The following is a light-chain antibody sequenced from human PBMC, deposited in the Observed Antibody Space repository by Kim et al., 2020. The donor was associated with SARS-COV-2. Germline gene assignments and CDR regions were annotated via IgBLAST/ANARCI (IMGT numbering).Light chain of an antibody. Sequence: VKLTCTLSSGHSSYIIAWHQQQPGKAPRYLMKLEGSGSYNKGSGVPDRFSGSSSGADRYLTISNLQSEDEADYYCETWDSNPPHNVFGSGTKVTVL. CDR3: ETWDSNPPHNV. V-gene: IGLV4-60*03. J-gene: IGLJ6*01. CDR2: LEGSGSY. CDR1: SGHSSYI.